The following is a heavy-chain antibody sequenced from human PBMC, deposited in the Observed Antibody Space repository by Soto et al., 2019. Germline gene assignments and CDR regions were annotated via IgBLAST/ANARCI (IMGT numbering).Heavy chain of an antibody. CDR3: ATGQFGAAQH. D-gene: IGHD3-10*01. CDR2: IYHSGST. Sequence: QLQLQESGSGLVKPSETLSLTCAVSGGSISSGGYYWRWIRQPPGKGLEWIGNIYHSGSTYYNPSLKSRVTISVDRSKNQFSLKLSSVTAADTAVYYCATGQFGAAQHWGQGTLVTVSS. J-gene: IGHJ1*01. V-gene: IGHV4-30-2*01. CDR1: GGSISSGGYY.